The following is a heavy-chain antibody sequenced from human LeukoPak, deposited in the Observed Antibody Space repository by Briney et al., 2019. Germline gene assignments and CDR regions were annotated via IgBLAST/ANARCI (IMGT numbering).Heavy chain of an antibody. V-gene: IGHV3-23*01. CDR2: ISATGGST. CDR3: AKDWAAAGTKRGYSSGWAEPYFDY. Sequence: PGGSLRLSCAASGFSFSSYAMSWVRQAPGKGLEWVSGISATGGSTYYADSVKGRFTISRDNSKNTLYLQMNSLRAEDTAVYYCAKDWAAAGTKRGYSSGWAEPYFDYWGQGTLVTVSS. CDR1: GFSFSSYA. D-gene: IGHD6-19*01. J-gene: IGHJ4*02.